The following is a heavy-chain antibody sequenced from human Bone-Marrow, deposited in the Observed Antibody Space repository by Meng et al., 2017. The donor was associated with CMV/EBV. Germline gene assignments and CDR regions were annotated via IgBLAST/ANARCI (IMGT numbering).Heavy chain of an antibody. V-gene: IGHV3-23*01. CDR3: AKDLYLRSTSCLHY. J-gene: IGHJ4*02. CDR1: GFTFSSYA. D-gene: IGHD2-2*01. Sequence: ETLSLTCAASGFTFSSYAMSWVRQAPGKGLEWVSAISGSGGSTYYADSVKGRFTISRDNSKNTLYLQMNSLRAEDTAVYYCAKDLYLRSTSCLHYWGQGTLVTVSS. CDR2: ISGSGGST.